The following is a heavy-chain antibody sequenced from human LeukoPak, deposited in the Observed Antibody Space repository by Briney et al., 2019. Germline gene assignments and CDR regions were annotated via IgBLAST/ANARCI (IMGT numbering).Heavy chain of an antibody. CDR1: GGTLSSYA. D-gene: IGHD2-2*01. J-gene: IGHJ4*02. CDR3: AKAQLRIDYFEY. V-gene: IGHV1-69*05. Sequence: SVKVSCKASGGTLSSYAISWVRQAPGQGLEWMGGIIHVFDTANYAQKLQGRVTITTDESTSTANMELSSLRSEDTAVYYCAKAQLRIDYFEYWGQGTLVTVSS. CDR2: IIHVFDTA.